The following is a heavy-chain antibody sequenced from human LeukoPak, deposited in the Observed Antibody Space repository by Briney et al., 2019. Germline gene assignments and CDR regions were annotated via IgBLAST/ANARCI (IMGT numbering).Heavy chain of an antibody. D-gene: IGHD2-15*01. J-gene: IGHJ4*02. CDR1: GFTFSGYY. CDR2: INPNTGGT. Sequence: ASVRDSSVASGFTFSGYYIHWVRQAPGHGLEWVGWINPNTGGTHYAQKFQGRVSVTRDTSISTAYMELSSLRSDDTAVYCCAREELRSTGTPLDYWGQGTLVTVSS. V-gene: IGHV1-2*02. CDR3: AREELRSTGTPLDY.